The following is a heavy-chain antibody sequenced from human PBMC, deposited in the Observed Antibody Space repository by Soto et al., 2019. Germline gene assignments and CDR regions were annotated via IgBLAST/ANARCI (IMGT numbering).Heavy chain of an antibody. J-gene: IGHJ4*02. V-gene: IGHV4-39*01. CDR3: ARQIGRGSWSLDH. CDR2: IYYTGIT. CDR1: EGQIGGLDGC. D-gene: IGHD6-13*01. Sequence: SVLQCHTKSVSEGQIGGLDGCCIWNQKHPGKGLEWIGSIYYTGITYYNPSLKSRVIISVDTSKNQFSLRLSSVTAADTAVYYCARQIGRGSWSLDHWGQGTLVIVSS.